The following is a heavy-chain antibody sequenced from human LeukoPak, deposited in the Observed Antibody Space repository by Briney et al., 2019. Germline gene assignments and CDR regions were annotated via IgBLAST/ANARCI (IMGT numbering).Heavy chain of an antibody. CDR2: INTDGSST. D-gene: IGHD6-13*01. CDR3: ARGSSSWYYYFDY. CDR1: GFTFSSYW. J-gene: IGHJ4*02. Sequence: GGSLRLSCAASGFTFSSYWMHWVRQAPGKGLVWVSRINTDGSSTSYADSVKGRFTISRDNAKNTLYLQMNSLRAEDTAVYYCARGSSSWYYYFDYWGQGTLVTVSS. V-gene: IGHV3-74*01.